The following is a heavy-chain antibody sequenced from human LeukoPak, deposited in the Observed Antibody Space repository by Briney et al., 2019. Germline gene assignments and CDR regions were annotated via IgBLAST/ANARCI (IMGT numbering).Heavy chain of an antibody. CDR3: TRAGGSGFSFDY. CDR1: GFTFGDYA. J-gene: IGHJ4*02. Sequence: SGRSLRLSCTASGFTFGDYAMSWFRQAPGKGLEWVGFIRSKAYGGTTEYAASVKGRFTISRDDSRSIAYLQMNSLKTEDTAVYYCTRAGGSGFSFDYWGQGTLVTVSS. V-gene: IGHV3-49*03. CDR2: IRSKAYGGTT. D-gene: IGHD3-10*01.